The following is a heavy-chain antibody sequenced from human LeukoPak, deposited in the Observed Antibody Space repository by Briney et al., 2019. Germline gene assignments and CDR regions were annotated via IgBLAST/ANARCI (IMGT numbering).Heavy chain of an antibody. CDR1: GGTFSSYA. CDR2: IIPIFGTA. Sequence: ASVKVSCKAPGGTFSSYAISWVRQAPGQGLEWMGGIIPIFGTANYAQKFQGRVTITADESTSTAYMELSSLRSEDTAVYYCAKTIVRDTQPAPFDYWGQGTLVTVSS. J-gene: IGHJ4*02. D-gene: IGHD3-10*01. V-gene: IGHV1-69*13. CDR3: AKTIVRDTQPAPFDY.